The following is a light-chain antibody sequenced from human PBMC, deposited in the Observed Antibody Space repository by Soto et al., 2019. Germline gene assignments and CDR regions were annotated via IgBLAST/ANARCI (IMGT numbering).Light chain of an antibody. CDR2: KAA. Sequence: DIQMTQSPSTLSASVGDRVAITCRASDNIAPWVAWYQQKPGKAPKLLIYKAANLADEVPSRFAGSGSGTDFTLTITRLQPDDFATYYCRHYNSFSRTFGQGTKVDI. V-gene: IGKV1-5*03. J-gene: IGKJ1*01. CDR3: RHYNSFSRT. CDR1: DNIAPW.